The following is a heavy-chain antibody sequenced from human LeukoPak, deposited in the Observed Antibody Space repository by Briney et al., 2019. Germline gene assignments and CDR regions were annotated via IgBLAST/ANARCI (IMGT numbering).Heavy chain of an antibody. CDR1: GFTFSSYG. CDR3: AKPDTAMVDTDAFDI. CDR2: ISYDGSNK. Sequence: GGSLRLSRAASGFTFSSYGMHWVRQAPGKGLEWVAVISYDGSNKYYADSVKGRFTISRDNAKNTLYVQMNSLRAEDTAVYYCAKPDTAMVDTDAFDIWGQGTMVTVSS. J-gene: IGHJ3*02. V-gene: IGHV3-30*18. D-gene: IGHD5-18*01.